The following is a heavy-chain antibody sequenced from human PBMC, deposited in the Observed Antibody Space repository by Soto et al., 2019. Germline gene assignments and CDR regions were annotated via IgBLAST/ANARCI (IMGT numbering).Heavy chain of an antibody. CDR3: AREGAFTIFGVVTSYGMDV. V-gene: IGHV3-48*02. J-gene: IGHJ6*02. CDR1: GFTFISYS. D-gene: IGHD3-3*01. Sequence: GGSLRLSCAASGFTFISYSMNWVRQAPWKGLEWVSYISSSSSTIYYADSVKGRFTISRDNAKNSLYLQMNSLRDEDTAVYYCAREGAFTIFGVVTSYGMDVWGQGTTVTVSS. CDR2: ISSSSSTI.